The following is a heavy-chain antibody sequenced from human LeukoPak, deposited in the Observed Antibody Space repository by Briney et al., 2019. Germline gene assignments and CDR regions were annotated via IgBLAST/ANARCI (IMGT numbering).Heavy chain of an antibody. Sequence: GESLKISCKGSGYRFTTYWIGWVRQMPGKGLEWMGISNPGDSGTRYSPSFQGQVTISADKSISTAYLLWSSLKASDSAMYYCARHPITRYYDSSGYSAAGPDYWGQGTLVTVSS. CDR3: ARHPITRYYDSSGYSAAGPDY. J-gene: IGHJ4*02. CDR2: SNPGDSGT. D-gene: IGHD3-22*01. CDR1: GYRFTTYW. V-gene: IGHV5-51*01.